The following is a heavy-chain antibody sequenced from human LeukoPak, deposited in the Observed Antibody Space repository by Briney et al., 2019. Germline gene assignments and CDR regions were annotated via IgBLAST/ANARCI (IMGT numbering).Heavy chain of an antibody. CDR2: INHSGST. CDR1: GGSFSGYY. Sequence: SETLSLTCAVYGGSFSGYYWGWIRQPPGKGLEWIGEINHSGSTNYNPSLKSRVTISVDTSKNQFSLKLSSVTAADTAVYYCARLDDYYYDSSGYYLWGQGTLVTVSS. CDR3: ARLDDYYYDSSGYYL. V-gene: IGHV4-34*01. J-gene: IGHJ5*02. D-gene: IGHD3-22*01.